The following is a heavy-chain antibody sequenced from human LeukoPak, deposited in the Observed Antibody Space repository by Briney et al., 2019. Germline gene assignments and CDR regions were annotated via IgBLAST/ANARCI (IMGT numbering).Heavy chain of an antibody. CDR1: GGSISSYY. D-gene: IGHD3-22*01. Sequence: SETLSLTCTVSGGSISSYYWSWIRQPAGKGLEWIGRIYTSGSTNYNPSLKSRVTMSVDTSKNQFSLKLSSVTAADTAVYYCASYRPGYDSSGYSWFDPWGQGTLVTVSS. V-gene: IGHV4-4*07. J-gene: IGHJ5*02. CDR3: ASYRPGYDSSGYSWFDP. CDR2: IYTSGST.